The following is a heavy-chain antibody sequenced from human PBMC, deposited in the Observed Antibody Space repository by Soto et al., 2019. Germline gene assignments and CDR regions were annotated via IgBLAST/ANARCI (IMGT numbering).Heavy chain of an antibody. CDR1: GGGFSTYA. V-gene: IGHV1-69*01. D-gene: IGHD4-17*01. CDR3: ATGGTTVTRRFDY. CDR2: ITAIFDTT. J-gene: IGHJ4*02. Sequence: QVQLVQSGAEVKKPGSSVKVSCKASGGGFSTYAITWVRQAPGQGLEWMGGITAIFDTTNYAQKFQGRVTITADESTPTVHMELTSLTSEDTAVYYCATGGTTVTRRFDYWGQGTLVTVSS.